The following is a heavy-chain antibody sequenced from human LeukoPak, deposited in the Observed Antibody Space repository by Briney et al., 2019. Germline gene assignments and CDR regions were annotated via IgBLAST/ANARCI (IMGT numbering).Heavy chain of an antibody. J-gene: IGHJ4*02. CDR3: ARLNGGN. D-gene: IGHD4-23*01. CDR2: IDYSGST. CDR1: GGSISSYY. Sequence: SETLSLTCTVSGGSISSYYWSWNRQPPGKGLEWIGYIDYSGSTAYNPSLNGRVAVSVDTSKNQFSLKLRSVTAADTAVYYCARLNGGNWGPGILVTVSS. V-gene: IGHV4-59*08.